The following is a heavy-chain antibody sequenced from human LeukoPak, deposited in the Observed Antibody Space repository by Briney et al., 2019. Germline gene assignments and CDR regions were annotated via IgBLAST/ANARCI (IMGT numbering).Heavy chain of an antibody. CDR3: ARTPTPYDILTGSPPDY. CDR2: IYSGGST. Sequence: GGPLRLSCAASGFTVSSNYMSWVRQAPGKGLEWVSVIYSGGSTYYADSVKGRFTISRDNSKNTLYLQMNSLRAEDTAVYYCARTPTPYDILTGSPPDYRGQGTLVTVSS. CDR1: GFTVSSNY. J-gene: IGHJ4*02. V-gene: IGHV3-53*01. D-gene: IGHD3-9*01.